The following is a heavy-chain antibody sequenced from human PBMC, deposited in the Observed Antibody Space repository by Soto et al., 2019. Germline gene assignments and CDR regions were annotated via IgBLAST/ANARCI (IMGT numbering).Heavy chain of an antibody. J-gene: IGHJ4*02. CDR2: SSPRGDTI. Sequence: VQLVESGGGLVQPGGSLRLSCVASGFSLANYPMNWVRQTPGKGLVWISYSSPRGDTIYYADSVEGRFTISRDNARNSLSLHMSSLRDEDSALYYCAKGPHTNVGWPYYFESWGQGVPVTVSS. CDR3: AKGPHTNVGWPYYFES. D-gene: IGHD6-19*01. V-gene: IGHV3-48*02. CDR1: GFSLANYP.